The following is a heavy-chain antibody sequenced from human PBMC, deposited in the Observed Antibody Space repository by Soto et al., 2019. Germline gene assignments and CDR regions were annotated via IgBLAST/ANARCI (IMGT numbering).Heavy chain of an antibody. D-gene: IGHD3-3*01. J-gene: IGHJ6*02. CDR1: GGSISSSSYY. V-gene: IGHV4-39*01. CDR3: ARLNDFWSGYPNSYYYYGMDV. CDR2: IYYSGST. Sequence: SETLSLTCTVSGGSISSSSYYWGWIRQPPGKGLEWIGSIYYSGSTYYNPSLKSRATISVDTSKNQFSLKLSSVTAADTAVYYCARLNDFWSGYPNSYYYYGMDVWGQGTTVTVSS.